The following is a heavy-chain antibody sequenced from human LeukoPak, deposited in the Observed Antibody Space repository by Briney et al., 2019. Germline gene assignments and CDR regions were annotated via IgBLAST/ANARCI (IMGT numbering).Heavy chain of an antibody. J-gene: IGHJ4*02. CDR3: ARAGFREWLRKPFDY. V-gene: IGHV1-46*01. CDR2: INPSGGST. D-gene: IGHD5-12*01. Sequence: ASVKVSCKASGYNFISYYMHWVRQAPGQGLEWMGIINPSGGSTTYAQKFQGRVTMTWDMSTSTVYMELSRLRSDDTAVYYCARAGFREWLRKPFDYWGQGTLVTVSS. CDR1: GYNFISYY.